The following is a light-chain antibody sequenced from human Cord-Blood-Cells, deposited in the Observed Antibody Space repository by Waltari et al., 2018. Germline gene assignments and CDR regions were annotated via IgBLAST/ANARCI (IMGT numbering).Light chain of an antibody. CDR3: CSYAGTNWV. Sequence: QSALTQPASVSGSPGQSITISCTGTSSDVGSYNLVSWCQQHPGKAPKLMIYEGSKRPSGVSNRFSGSKSGNTASLTISGLQAEDEADYYCCSYAGTNWVFGGGTKLTVL. V-gene: IGLV2-23*01. CDR2: EGS. CDR1: SSDVGSYNL. J-gene: IGLJ3*02.